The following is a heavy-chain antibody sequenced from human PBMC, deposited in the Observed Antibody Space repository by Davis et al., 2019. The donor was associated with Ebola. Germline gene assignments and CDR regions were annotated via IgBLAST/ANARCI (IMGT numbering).Heavy chain of an antibody. V-gene: IGHV3-48*04. D-gene: IGHD5-18*01. Sequence: GGSLRLSCAASGFTFDIYNMNWVRQAPGKGLEWVASISLRSRTIYYSDSVKGRFTISRDNSKNSLYLQMNSLRTEDTALYYCAKGPLTDKTWIQLWYFDYWGQGTLVTVSS. CDR1: GFTFDIYN. CDR2: ISLRSRTI. J-gene: IGHJ4*02. CDR3: AKGPLTDKTWIQLWYFDY.